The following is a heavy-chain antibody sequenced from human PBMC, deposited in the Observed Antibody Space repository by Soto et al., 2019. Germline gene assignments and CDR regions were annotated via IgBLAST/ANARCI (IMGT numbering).Heavy chain of an antibody. D-gene: IGHD6-19*01. CDR2: INAGNGNT. CDR1: GYXFTGYA. V-gene: IGHV1-3*01. J-gene: IGHJ4*02. Sequence: ASVKVSCKASGYXFTGYAMHWVRQAPGQRLEWMGWINAGNGNTKYSQKFQGRVTITRDTSASTAYMELSSLRSEDTAVYYCARAVAVAADFDYWGQGTLVTVSS. CDR3: ARAVAVAADFDY.